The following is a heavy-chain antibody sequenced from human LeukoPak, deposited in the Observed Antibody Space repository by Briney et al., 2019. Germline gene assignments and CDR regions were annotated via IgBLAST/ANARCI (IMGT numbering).Heavy chain of an antibody. J-gene: IGHJ4*02. Sequence: SVKVSCKASGYTFTAYYMHWVRQAPGQGLEWMGWINPNSGGTNYAQKFQGRVTMTRDTSISTAYMELSRLRSDDTAVYYCARDRVVVPAAFDYWGQGTLVTVS. V-gene: IGHV1-2*02. CDR1: GYTFTAYY. CDR3: ARDRVVVPAAFDY. D-gene: IGHD2-2*01. CDR2: INPNSGGT.